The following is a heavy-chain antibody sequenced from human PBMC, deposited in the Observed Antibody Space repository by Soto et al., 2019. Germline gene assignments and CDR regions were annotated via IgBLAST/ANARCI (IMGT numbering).Heavy chain of an antibody. J-gene: IGHJ4*02. V-gene: IGHV3-9*01. CDR3: AKEQGAGTAIDY. D-gene: IGHD6-19*01. CDR2: ISWNSGSI. CDR1: GFTFDDYA. Sequence: EVQLVESGGGLVQPGRSLRLSCAASGFTFDDYAMHWVRQAPGKGLEWVSGISWNSGSIGYADSVKGRFTISRDNAKNSLYLQMNSLRAEDTALYYCAKEQGAGTAIDYWGQGTLVTVCS.